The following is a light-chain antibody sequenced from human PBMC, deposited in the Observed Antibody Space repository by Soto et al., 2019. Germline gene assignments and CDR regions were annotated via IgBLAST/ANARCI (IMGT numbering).Light chain of an antibody. V-gene: IGLV1-44*01. J-gene: IGLJ2*01. CDR3: AAWEDSLNGRV. CDR1: SSNIGSNT. Sequence: QSVLTQPPSASGTPGQRVTISCSGGSSNIGSNTVNWYQQLPGTAPKLLIYSNNQRPSGVPDRFSGSKSGTSASLAISGLQSEDEADYYCAAWEDSLNGRVFGGGTKLTVL. CDR2: SNN.